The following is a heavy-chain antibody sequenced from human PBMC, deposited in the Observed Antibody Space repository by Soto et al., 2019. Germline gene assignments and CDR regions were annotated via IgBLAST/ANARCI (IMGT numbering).Heavy chain of an antibody. V-gene: IGHV4-4*02. Sequence: SETLSLTCAVSGGSISSSNWWSWVRQPPGKGLEWIGEIYHSGSTNYNPSLKSRVTISVDKSKNQFSLKLSSVTAADTAVYYCARGVPADSSGYYSTDDAFDIWGQGTMVTVSS. CDR3: ARGVPADSSGYYSTDDAFDI. J-gene: IGHJ3*02. CDR2: IYHSGST. D-gene: IGHD3-22*01. CDR1: GGSISSSNW.